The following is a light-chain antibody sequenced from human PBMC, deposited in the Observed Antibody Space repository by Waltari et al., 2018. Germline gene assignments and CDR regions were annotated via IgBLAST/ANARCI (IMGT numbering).Light chain of an antibody. J-gene: IGKJ2*01. Sequence: VVMTQSPPFLPITPGQPASISCRSSQSLVHNNGNTYLTWYQQKSGQPPRRLIYEVSKQDSGVPDRFSGSGAGTDFTLKISRVEAEDVGVYYCGQGTHLPPTFGQGTKVEIK. V-gene: IGKV2-30*02. CDR2: EVS. CDR1: QSLVHNNGNTY. CDR3: GQGTHLPPT.